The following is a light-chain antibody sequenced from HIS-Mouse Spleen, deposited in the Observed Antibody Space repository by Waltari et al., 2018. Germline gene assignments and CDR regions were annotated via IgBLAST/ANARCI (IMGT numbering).Light chain of an antibody. V-gene: IGLV3-10*01. CDR1: ALPKKY. CDR2: EDS. J-gene: IGLJ2*01. Sequence: SYELTQPPSVSVSPGQTARITCSGDALPKKYAYWYQQKSRQAPVLVIYEDSKRPSGLPERFSGASSGTMATLTISGAQVEDEADYYCYSTDSSGNHRVFGGGTKLTVL. CDR3: YSTDSSGNHRV.